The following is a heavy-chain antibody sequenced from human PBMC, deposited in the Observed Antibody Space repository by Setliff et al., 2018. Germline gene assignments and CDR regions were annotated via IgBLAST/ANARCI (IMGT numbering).Heavy chain of an antibody. CDR3: ARRIVGAVDGFDI. J-gene: IGHJ3*02. V-gene: IGHV4-59*04. CDR1: DVSISGYY. D-gene: IGHD1-26*01. CDR2: IYYSGNT. Sequence: PSETLSLTCTVSDVSISGYYWSWIRQPPGKGLEWIAHIYYSGNTFYNPSLGSRLTISGDTSKNQFSLKLSSVTAADTAVYYCARRIVGAVDGFDIWGQGTMVTVSS.